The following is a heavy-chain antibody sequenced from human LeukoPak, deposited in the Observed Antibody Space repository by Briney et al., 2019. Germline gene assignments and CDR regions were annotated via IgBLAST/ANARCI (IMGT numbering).Heavy chain of an antibody. V-gene: IGHV1-18*01. J-gene: IGHJ6*02. CDR3: VREASDCSSATCYGSVYYYGMDV. Sequence: ASVTVSCKASGYTFTTYPISWVRQAPGQGLEWMGWISAYNGNTNYPQKVQGRVTMTTDTSTSTAYMELRSLRSDDTAVYYCVREASDCSSATCYGSVYYYGMDVWGQGTTVTVSS. D-gene: IGHD2-2*01. CDR1: GYTFTTYP. CDR2: ISAYNGNT.